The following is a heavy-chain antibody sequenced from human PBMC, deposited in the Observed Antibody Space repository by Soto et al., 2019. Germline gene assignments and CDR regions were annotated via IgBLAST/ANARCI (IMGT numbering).Heavy chain of an antibody. CDR1: GFSFGDYA. J-gene: IGHJ4*02. CDR2: ISNTGGNT. Sequence: PGGSLRLSCVASGFSFGDYAMSWVRQAPGKGLEWVSAISNTGGNTYYADSVKGRFTISRDNSKNTLYIQMNSLTAEDTAVYYCAKYARSSWSIFDYWGQGTVVTVSS. D-gene: IGHD6-13*01. V-gene: IGHV3-23*01. CDR3: AKYARSSWSIFDY.